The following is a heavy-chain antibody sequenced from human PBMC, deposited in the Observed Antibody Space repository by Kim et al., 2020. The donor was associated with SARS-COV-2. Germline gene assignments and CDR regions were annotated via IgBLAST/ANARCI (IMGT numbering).Heavy chain of an antibody. CDR2: INHSGST. J-gene: IGHJ4*02. D-gene: IGHD5-12*01. CDR1: GGSFSGYY. Sequence: SETLSLTCAVYGGSFSGYYWSWIRQPPGKGLEWIGEINHSGSTNYNPSLKSRVTISVDTSKNQFSLKLSSVTAADTAVYYCARGGDSGYDYWDFDYWGQG. V-gene: IGHV4-34*01. CDR3: ARGGDSGYDYWDFDY.